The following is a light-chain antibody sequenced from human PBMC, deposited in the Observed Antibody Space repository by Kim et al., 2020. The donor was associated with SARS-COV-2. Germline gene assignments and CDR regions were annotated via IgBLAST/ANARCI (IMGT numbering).Light chain of an antibody. V-gene: IGLV2-14*01. CDR3: SSYTSSSTWV. CDR2: DVS. J-gene: IGLJ3*02. Sequence: QSALTQPASVSGSPGQSITIPCTGTSSDVGGYNYVSWYQQHPGKAPKLMIYDVSKRPSGVSNRFSGSKSGNTASLTISGLQAEDEAGYYCSSYTSSSTWVFGGGTQVTV. CDR1: SSDVGGYNY.